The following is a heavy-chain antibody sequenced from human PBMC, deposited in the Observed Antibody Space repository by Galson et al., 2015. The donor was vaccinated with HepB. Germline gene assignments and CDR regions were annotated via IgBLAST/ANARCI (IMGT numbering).Heavy chain of an antibody. J-gene: IGHJ5*02. CDR1: GFTFSSYE. CDR2: ISSSGSTI. CDR3: ARGDYGDSLSWFDP. Sequence: SLRLSCAASGFTFSSYEMNWVRQAPGKGLEWVSYISSSGSTIYYADSVKGRFTISRDNAKNSLYLQMNSLRAEDTAVYYCARGDYGDSLSWFDPWGQGTLVTVSS. V-gene: IGHV3-48*03. D-gene: IGHD4-17*01.